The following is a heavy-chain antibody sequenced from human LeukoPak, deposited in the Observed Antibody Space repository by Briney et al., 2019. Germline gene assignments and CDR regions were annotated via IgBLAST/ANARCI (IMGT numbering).Heavy chain of an antibody. CDR2: INHSGST. CDR1: GGSFSGYY. CDR3: ARWRDIKFGNYYYYYGMDV. Sequence: PSETLSLTCAVYGGSFSGYYWSWIRQPPGKGLEWIGEINHSGSTNYNPSLKSRVTISVDTSKNQFSLKLSSVTAADTAVYYCARWRDIKFGNYYYYYGMDVWGQGTTVTVSS. V-gene: IGHV4-34*01. D-gene: IGHD2-15*01. J-gene: IGHJ6*02.